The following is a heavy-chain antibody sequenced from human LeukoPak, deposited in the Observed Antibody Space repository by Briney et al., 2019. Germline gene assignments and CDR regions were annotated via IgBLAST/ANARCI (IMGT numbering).Heavy chain of an antibody. V-gene: IGHV1-69*04. CDR2: IIPMPGIA. CDR3: AREYLGHTRTTYGMDV. Sequence: SVKVSCKAPGGTISGYTINWVRQAPGHGLEWMGRIIPMPGIANYTQKFQGRVTITADKSTSTSYMELNSLRSEDTAIYYCAREYLGHTRTTYGMDVWGQGTTVIVSS. D-gene: IGHD1-14*01. CDR1: GGTISGYT. J-gene: IGHJ6*02.